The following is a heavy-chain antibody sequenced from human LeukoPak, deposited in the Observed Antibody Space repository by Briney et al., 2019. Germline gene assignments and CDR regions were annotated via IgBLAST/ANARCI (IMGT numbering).Heavy chain of an antibody. CDR1: GFTFSSYA. CDR2: ISGSGGST. CDR3: AKADTALVTVPLDY. V-gene: IGHV3-23*01. Sequence: GGSLRLSCAASGFTFSSYAMGWVRQAPGKGLEWVSAISGSGGSTYYADSVKGRFTISRDNSKSTLYLQMNSLRAEDTAVYYCAKADTALVTVPLDYWGQGTLVTVSS. D-gene: IGHD5-18*01. J-gene: IGHJ4*02.